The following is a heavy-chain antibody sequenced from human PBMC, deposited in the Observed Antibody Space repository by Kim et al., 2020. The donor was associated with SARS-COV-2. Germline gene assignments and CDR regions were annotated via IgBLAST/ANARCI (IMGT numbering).Heavy chain of an antibody. CDR3: AGLPLLWSSYYFDY. V-gene: IGHV1-2*02. Sequence: YAQKFQGRVTMTRDTSISTAYMELSRLRSDDTAVYYCAGLPLLWSSYYFDYWGQGTLVTVSS. D-gene: IGHD3-10*01. J-gene: IGHJ4*02.